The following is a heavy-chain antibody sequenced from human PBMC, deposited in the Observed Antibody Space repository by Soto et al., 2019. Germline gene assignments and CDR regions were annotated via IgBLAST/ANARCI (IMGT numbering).Heavy chain of an antibody. J-gene: IGHJ4*02. CDR3: ARSVVGLAFDH. Sequence: GGSLRLSCAASGLTVSYNHLNWVRQAPGKGLEWVSVIHSGGSTYYADSVKGRFTISRDNSKNTLYLQMNSLRVEDTAVYYCARSVVGLAFDHWGQGTLVTVSS. CDR2: IHSGGST. D-gene: IGHD3-3*02. CDR1: GLTVSYNH. V-gene: IGHV3-53*01.